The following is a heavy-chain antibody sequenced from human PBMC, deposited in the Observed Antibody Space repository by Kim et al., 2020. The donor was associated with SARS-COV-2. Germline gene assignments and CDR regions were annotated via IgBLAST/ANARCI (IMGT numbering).Heavy chain of an antibody. J-gene: IGHJ6*02. V-gene: IGHV4-59*09. CDR3: ARGLFDGMDV. D-gene: IGHD3-16*01. Sequence: STNYYPSLKSRVAISVDTSKNQFSLKLSSVTAADTAVYYCARGLFDGMDVWGQGTTVTVSS. CDR2: ST.